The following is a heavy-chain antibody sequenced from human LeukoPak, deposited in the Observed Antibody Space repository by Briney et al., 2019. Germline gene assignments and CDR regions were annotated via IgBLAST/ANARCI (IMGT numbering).Heavy chain of an antibody. CDR3: ARDPPLLPPRAMVTDGDY. Sequence: ASVKVSCKASGGTFSSYAISWVRQAPGQGLEWMGGIIPIFGTANYAQNFQGRVTITADESTSTAYMELSSLRSEDTAVYYCARDPPLLPPRAMVTDGDYWGQGTLVTVSS. J-gene: IGHJ4*02. CDR1: GGTFSSYA. CDR2: IIPIFGTA. V-gene: IGHV1-69*13. D-gene: IGHD5-18*01.